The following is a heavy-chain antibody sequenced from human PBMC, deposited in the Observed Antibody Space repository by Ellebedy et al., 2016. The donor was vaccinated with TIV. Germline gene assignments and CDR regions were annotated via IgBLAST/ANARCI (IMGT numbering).Heavy chain of an antibody. V-gene: IGHV3-21*01. CDR3: ARDLLEGRGGYEVPGIAFDI. CDR1: GFTFSSYG. Sequence: PGGSLRLSCAASGFTFSSYGMHWVRQAPGKGLEWASSISSSSSYIYYADSVKGRFTISRDNAKNSLYLQMNSLRAEDTAVYYCARDLLEGRGGYEVPGIAFDIWGQGTMVTVSS. J-gene: IGHJ3*02. D-gene: IGHD3-16*01. CDR2: ISSSSSYI.